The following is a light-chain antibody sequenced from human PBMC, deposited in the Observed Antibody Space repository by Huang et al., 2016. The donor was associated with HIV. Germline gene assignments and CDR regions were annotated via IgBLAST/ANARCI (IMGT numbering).Light chain of an antibody. V-gene: IGKV1-39*01. Sequence: DIQMTQSPSSLSASVGDRVTIACRASQSIGTYLNWYQQKPGKAPRLLIHGASSLQSGVPSRFSGSGSGTDFTLTISSRQPEDFATYYCQQSYSALGLTFGGGTKVEIK. CDR2: GAS. CDR1: QSIGTY. CDR3: QQSYSALGLT. J-gene: IGKJ4*01.